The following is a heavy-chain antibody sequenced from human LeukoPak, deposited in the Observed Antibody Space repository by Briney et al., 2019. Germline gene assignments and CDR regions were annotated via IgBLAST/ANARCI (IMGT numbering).Heavy chain of an antibody. Sequence: GGSLRLSCAASGFTFSSYEMNWVRQAPGKGLEWVSYISSSGSTIYYEDSVKGRFTISRDNAKNSLFLQMNSLRAEDTAVYYCALPHYYDSEGASDMDVWGKGTTVTISS. D-gene: IGHD3-10*01. CDR2: ISSSGSTI. CDR1: GFTFSSYE. J-gene: IGHJ6*03. CDR3: ALPHYYDSEGASDMDV. V-gene: IGHV3-48*03.